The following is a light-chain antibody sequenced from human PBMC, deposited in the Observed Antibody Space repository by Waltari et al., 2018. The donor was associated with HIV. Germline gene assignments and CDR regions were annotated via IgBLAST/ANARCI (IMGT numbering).Light chain of an antibody. V-gene: IGLV6-57*03. CDR3: QSYDSSNVV. CDR2: EDN. CDR1: RGSIASNY. Sequence: NFMLTQPHSVSESPGKTVTISCTRSRGSIASNYVQWYQQRPGSAPTTVISEDNQRPSGVPDRFSGSIDTSSNSASLSISGLKTEDEADYYCQSYDSSNVVFGGGTKLTVL. J-gene: IGLJ2*01.